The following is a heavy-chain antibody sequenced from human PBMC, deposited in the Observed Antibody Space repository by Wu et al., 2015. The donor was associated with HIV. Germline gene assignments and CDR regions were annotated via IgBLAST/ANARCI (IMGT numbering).Heavy chain of an antibody. Sequence: QVQLIQSGAEVKKPGASVKVSCKVSGNTLTELSLHWVRQAPGKGLEWMGGLDPKDGSPIYARKFQGRVIMTKDTSIDVAYMELRSLRSEDTAVYYCATLPVAVVPTELRLFITVTGESYYFFMDVWGKGTTVTVSS. V-gene: IGHV1-24*01. CDR3: ATLPVAVVPTELRLFITVTGESYYFFMDV. CDR1: GNTLTELS. CDR2: LDPKDGSP. D-gene: IGHD2-2*01. J-gene: IGHJ6*03.